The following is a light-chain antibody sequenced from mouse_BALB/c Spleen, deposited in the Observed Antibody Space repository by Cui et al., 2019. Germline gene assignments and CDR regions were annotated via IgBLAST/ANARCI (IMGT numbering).Light chain of an antibody. CDR1: SSVSY. CDR3: QKYNSYP. CDR2: RTS. V-gene: IGKV4-61*01. Sequence: QIVLTQSPAIMSASPGEKVTISCSASSSVSYMYWYQQKPGSTPKPWIYRTSNLASGVPARFSGSGSGNSYSLTISSMEAEDAATYYCQKYNSYPFGSGTKLEIK. J-gene: IGKJ4*01.